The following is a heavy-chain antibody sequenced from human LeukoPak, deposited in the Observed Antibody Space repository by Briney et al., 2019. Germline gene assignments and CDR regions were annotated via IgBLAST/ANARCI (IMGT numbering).Heavy chain of an antibody. D-gene: IGHD2-21*02. Sequence: GGSLRLSCAVSGFTFDDYGMSWVRQVPGKGLEWVSGINWNGGSTGYADSVKGRFTISRDNAKKSVYLKMNSLRGEDTALYYCARDYCGGDCYPFDYWGQGTLVTVSP. CDR2: INWNGGST. J-gene: IGHJ4*02. V-gene: IGHV3-20*04. CDR1: GFTFDDYG. CDR3: ARDYCGGDCYPFDY.